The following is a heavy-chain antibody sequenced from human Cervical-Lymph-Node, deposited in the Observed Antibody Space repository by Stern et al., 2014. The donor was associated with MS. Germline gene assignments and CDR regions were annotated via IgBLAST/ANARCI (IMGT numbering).Heavy chain of an antibody. D-gene: IGHD1-26*01. CDR2: ISPKTGSA. J-gene: IGHJ4*02. Sequence: QDQLVESGAEVERPGASVKVSCKASGYTFTAYFLHWVRQAPGQGLEWMGWISPKTGSATYAQKFQDRVNMTRDTSINTGYMEVSSLRSDDTAVYYCARDRGSYSDYWGQGTLVAVSS. V-gene: IGHV1-2*02. CDR3: ARDRGSYSDY. CDR1: GYTFTAYF.